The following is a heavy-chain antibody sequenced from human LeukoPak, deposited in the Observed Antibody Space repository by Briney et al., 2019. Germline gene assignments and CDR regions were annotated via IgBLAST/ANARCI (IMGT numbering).Heavy chain of an antibody. J-gene: IGHJ4*02. CDR3: ARVGGSIYYFDY. V-gene: IGHV3-21*01. CDR1: GFTFSSYS. CDR2: ISSSSSYI. Sequence: GGSLRPSCAASGFTFSSYSMNWVRQAPGKGLEWVSSISSSSSYIYYADSVKGRFTISRDNAKNSLYLQMNSLRAEDTAVYYCARVGGSIYYFDYWGQGTLVTVSS. D-gene: IGHD4-23*01.